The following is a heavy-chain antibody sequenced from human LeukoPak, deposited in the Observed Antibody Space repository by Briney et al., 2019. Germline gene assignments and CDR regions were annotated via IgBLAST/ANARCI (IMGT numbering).Heavy chain of an antibody. D-gene: IGHD3-10*01. CDR1: GYTFTGYY. Sequence: ASVKVSCKASGYTFTGYYIHWVRQAPGQGLEWMGWINPTSGGTNYAQKFQGRVTMTRDTSISTAYMELSRLRSDDTAVYYCARGMHYYGSGGDFDYWGQGTLVTVSS. CDR3: ARGMHYYGSGGDFDY. J-gene: IGHJ4*02. V-gene: IGHV1-2*02. CDR2: INPTSGGT.